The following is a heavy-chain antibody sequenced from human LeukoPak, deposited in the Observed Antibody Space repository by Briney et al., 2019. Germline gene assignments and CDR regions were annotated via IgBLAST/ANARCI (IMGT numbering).Heavy chain of an antibody. J-gene: IGHJ6*03. CDR2: IIPIFGTA. CDR1: GYTFTSYG. D-gene: IGHD5-24*01. V-gene: IGHV1-69*05. Sequence: GASVKVSCKASGYTFTSYGISWVRQAPGQGLEWMGGIIPIFGTANYAQKFQGRVTITTDESTSTAYMELSSLRSEDTAVYYCARGADRDGYNHYYYYYMDVWGKGTTVTVSS. CDR3: ARGADRDGYNHYYYYYMDV.